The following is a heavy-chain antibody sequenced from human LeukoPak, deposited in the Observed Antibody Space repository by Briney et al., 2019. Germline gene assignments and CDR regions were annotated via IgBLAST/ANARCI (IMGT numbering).Heavy chain of an antibody. CDR1: GFTFSTYW. CDR3: VKEVSVGLGFDY. J-gene: IGHJ4*02. V-gene: IGHV3-74*01. Sequence: GGSLRLSCGASGFTFSTYWMHWVRQAPGKGLVWVSRTSRDGTATTYADSVKGRFTMSRDNAKHTLYLQMNSLRAEDTAVYYCVKEVSVGLGFDYWGQGTLVTVSS. D-gene: IGHD1-26*01. CDR2: TSRDGTAT.